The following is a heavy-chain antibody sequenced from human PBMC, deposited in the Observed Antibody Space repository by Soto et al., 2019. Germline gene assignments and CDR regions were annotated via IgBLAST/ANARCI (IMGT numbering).Heavy chain of an antibody. CDR2: INPSGGST. D-gene: IGHD3-3*01. V-gene: IGHV1-46*03. CDR1: GYTFTRHY. Sequence: ASVKVSCKTSGYTFTRHYIHWVRQAPGRGLEWMGIINPSGGSTSYAQKFQGRVTMTRDTSTSTVYMELSSLRSEDTAVYYCARATLEWSPFDYWGQGTLVTVSS. J-gene: IGHJ4*02. CDR3: ARATLEWSPFDY.